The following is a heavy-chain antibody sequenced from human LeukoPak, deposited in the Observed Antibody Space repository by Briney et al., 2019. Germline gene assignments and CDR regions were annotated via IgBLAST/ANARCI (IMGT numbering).Heavy chain of an antibody. V-gene: IGHV3-48*01. D-gene: IGHD1-26*01. CDR2: ISSSSSTI. CDR3: ARDWGYGGSALSFYYYYYMDV. CDR1: GFTFSSYA. Sequence: PGGSLRLSCAASGFTFSSYAMSWVRQAPGKGLEWVSYISSSSSTIYYADSVKGRFTISRDNAKNSLYLQMNSLRAEDTAVYYCARDWGYGGSALSFYYYYYMDVWGKGTTVTVSS. J-gene: IGHJ6*03.